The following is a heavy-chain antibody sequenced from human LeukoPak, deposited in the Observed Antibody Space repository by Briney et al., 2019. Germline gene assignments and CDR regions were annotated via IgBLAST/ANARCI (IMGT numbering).Heavy chain of an antibody. CDR2: IYYSGST. Sequence: SETLSLTCTVSGGSISSYYWSWIRQPPGKGLEWIGYIYYSGSTNYNPSLKSRVTISVDTSKNQFSLKLSSVTAADTAVYYCARHRYSYGSYYFDYWGQGTLVTVSS. V-gene: IGHV4-59*08. CDR1: GGSISSYY. D-gene: IGHD5-18*01. CDR3: ARHRYSYGSYYFDY. J-gene: IGHJ4*02.